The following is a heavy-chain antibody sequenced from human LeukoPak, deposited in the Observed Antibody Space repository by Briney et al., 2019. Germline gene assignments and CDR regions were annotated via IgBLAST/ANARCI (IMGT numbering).Heavy chain of an antibody. V-gene: IGHV3-30*02. CDR3: AKDQDYVWGSYRYFDY. CDR2: IRYDGSNK. Sequence: PGGSLRLSCAASGFTFSSYGMHWVRQAPGKGLEWVAFIRYDGSNKYYADSVKGRFTISRDNSKNTLYLQMNSLRAEDTAVYYCAKDQDYVWGSYRYFDYWGQGTLVTVSS. CDR1: GFTFSSYG. D-gene: IGHD3-16*02. J-gene: IGHJ4*02.